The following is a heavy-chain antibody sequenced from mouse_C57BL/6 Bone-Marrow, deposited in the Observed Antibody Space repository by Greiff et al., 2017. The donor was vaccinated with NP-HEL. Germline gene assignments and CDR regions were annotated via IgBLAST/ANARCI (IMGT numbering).Heavy chain of an antibody. D-gene: IGHD1-1*01. CDR3: ASDYYGSSQIYYFDY. CDR1: GYTFTSYW. V-gene: IGHV1-55*01. J-gene: IGHJ2*01. CDR2: IYPGSGST. Sequence: QVQLQQSGAELVKPGASVKMSCKASGYTFTSYWITWVKQRPGQGLEWIGDIYPGSGSTNYNEKFKSKATLAVDTSSSTAYMQLSSLTSEDSAVYDCASDYYGSSQIYYFDYWGQGTTLTVSS.